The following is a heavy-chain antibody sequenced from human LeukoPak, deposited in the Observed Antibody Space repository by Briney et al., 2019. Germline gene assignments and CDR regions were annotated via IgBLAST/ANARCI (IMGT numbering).Heavy chain of an antibody. V-gene: IGHV4-4*02. CDR3: ARQGDRGYSYGV. CDR1: GGSISSSNW. D-gene: IGHD5-18*01. J-gene: IGHJ4*02. CDR2: IHQSGGT. Sequence: SGTLSLTCAVSGGSISSSNWWSWAGQSPGKGLEWIGEIHQSGGTNYNPSLKSRVTILVDKSKNQISLKLSSVTAADTAVYYCARQGDRGYSYGVWGQGTLVSVSS.